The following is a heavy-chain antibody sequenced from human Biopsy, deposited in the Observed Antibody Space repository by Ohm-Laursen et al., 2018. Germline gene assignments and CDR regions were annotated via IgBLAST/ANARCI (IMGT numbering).Heavy chain of an antibody. Sequence: SDTLSLTCAVSGGSIGGGEYYWNWIRQHPGKGLEWIGLISYSGTTFYNPSLESLLTISIDTSKNHFSLNLRSVTAADTAVHYCARGVPHYDGSGFPLAGYWYFDLWGRGTLVTVSS. V-gene: IGHV4-31*01. CDR2: ISYSGTT. CDR3: ARGVPHYDGSGFPLAGYWYFDL. D-gene: IGHD3-22*01. J-gene: IGHJ2*01. CDR1: GGSIGGGEYY.